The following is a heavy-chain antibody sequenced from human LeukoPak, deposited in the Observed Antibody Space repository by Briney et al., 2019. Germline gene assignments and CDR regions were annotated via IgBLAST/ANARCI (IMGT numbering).Heavy chain of an antibody. D-gene: IGHD3-22*01. CDR1: GYTFTSYG. J-gene: IGHJ4*02. Sequence: ASVKVSCKASGYTFTSYGISWVRQAPGQGLEWMGWISAYNGNTNYAQKLQGRVTMTTDTSTSTAYMELRSLRSDDTAVYYCARDDSHYDSSGYLNYWGQGTLVTVSS. CDR2: ISAYNGNT. CDR3: ARDDSHYDSSGYLNY. V-gene: IGHV1-18*01.